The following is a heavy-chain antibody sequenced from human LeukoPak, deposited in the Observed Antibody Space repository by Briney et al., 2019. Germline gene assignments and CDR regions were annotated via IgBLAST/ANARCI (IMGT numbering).Heavy chain of an antibody. CDR1: GFTFSSYA. CDR2: ISYDGSNK. V-gene: IGHV3-30-3*01. Sequence: QSGGSLRLSCAASGFTFSSYAMHWVRQAPGKGLEWVAIISYDGSNKYYADSVKGRFTISRDNSKNTLYLQMNSLRAEDTAVYYCARERSNNFWSGYYRDAFDIWGQGTMVTVSS. D-gene: IGHD3-3*01. CDR3: ARERSNNFWSGYYRDAFDI. J-gene: IGHJ3*02.